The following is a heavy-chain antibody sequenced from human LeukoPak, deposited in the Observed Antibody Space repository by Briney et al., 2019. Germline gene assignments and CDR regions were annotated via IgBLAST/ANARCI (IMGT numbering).Heavy chain of an antibody. D-gene: IGHD3-22*01. CDR1: GGSFSGYY. CDR2: INHSGST. V-gene: IGHV4-34*01. Sequence: SKTLSLTCAVYGGSFSGYYWSWIRQSPGKGLEWIGEINHSGSTNYNPSLKSRVTISVDTSKNQFSLKLSSVTAADTAVYYCARGNTMIVVVTRGYYFDYWGQGTLVTVSS. J-gene: IGHJ4*02. CDR3: ARGNTMIVVVTRGYYFDY.